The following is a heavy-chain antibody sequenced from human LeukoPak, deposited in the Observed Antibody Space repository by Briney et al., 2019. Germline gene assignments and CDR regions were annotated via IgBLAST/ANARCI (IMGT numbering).Heavy chain of an antibody. V-gene: IGHV3-23*01. CDR3: AKDVRGYNRPFDY. J-gene: IGHJ4*02. Sequence: GGSLRLSCAASGFTFSTCAMNWVRQAPGKGPEWVSSISGSGGTTYYADSVKGRFTISRDNSKNALYLQMNSLRAEDTALYYCAKDVRGYNRPFDYWGQGTLVIVSS. D-gene: IGHD3-10*02. CDR2: ISGSGGTT. CDR1: GFTFSTCA.